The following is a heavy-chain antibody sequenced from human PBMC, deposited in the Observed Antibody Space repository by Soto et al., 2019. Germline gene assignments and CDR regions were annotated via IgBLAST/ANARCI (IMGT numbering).Heavy chain of an antibody. CDR3: AKDQEGGWIQLWANNYYYYYYGMDV. CDR1: GFTFSSYA. J-gene: IGHJ6*02. V-gene: IGHV3-23*01. CDR2: ISGSGGST. D-gene: IGHD5-18*01. Sequence: SGGSLRLSCAASGFTFSSYAMSWVRQAPGKGLEWVSAISGSGGSTYYADSVKGRFTISRDNSKNTLYLQMNSLRAEDTAVYYCAKDQEGGWIQLWANNYYYYYYGMDVWGQGTTVTVSS.